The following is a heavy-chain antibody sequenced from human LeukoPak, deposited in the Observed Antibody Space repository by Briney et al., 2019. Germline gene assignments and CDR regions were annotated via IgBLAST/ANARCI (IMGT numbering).Heavy chain of an antibody. V-gene: IGHV3-48*01. J-gene: IGHJ4*02. CDR1: GFTFSIYS. CDR3: ARDRRYGYDWSFDF. CDR2: ISLSNSTI. D-gene: IGHD5-12*01. Sequence: GGSLRLSCAASGFTFSIYSMNWVRQAPGKGLEWVSYISLSNSTIYYADSVKGRFTISRDNAKNSLYLQMNTLRAEDTAIYYCARDRRYGYDWSFDFWGQGTLVTVSS.